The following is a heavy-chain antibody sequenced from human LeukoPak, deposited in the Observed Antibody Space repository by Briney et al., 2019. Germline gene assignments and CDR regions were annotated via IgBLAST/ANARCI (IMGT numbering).Heavy chain of an antibody. D-gene: IGHD3-22*01. CDR2: ISSSSSYI. J-gene: IGHJ4*02. CDR3: ARPDTKYYYDSSGYFYFDY. CDR1: GFAFSAHG. Sequence: GGSLRLSCEASGFAFSAHGMSWVRQAPGKGLEWVSAISSSSSYIYYADSVKGRFTISRDNAKNSLYLQMNSLRAEDTAVYYCARPDTKYYYDSSGYFYFDYWGQGTLVTVSS. V-gene: IGHV3-21*01.